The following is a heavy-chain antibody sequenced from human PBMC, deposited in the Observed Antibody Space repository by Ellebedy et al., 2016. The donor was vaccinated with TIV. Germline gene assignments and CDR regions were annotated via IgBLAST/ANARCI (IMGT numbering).Heavy chain of an antibody. Sequence: GESLKISCAASGFTFNSYWMSWVRQAPGKGLEWVANINQDGSRIYYVDPVKGRFTISRDNAKNSVYLRMNTRRVEDTAVYHCVRDGAYGDYSPGYYGMDVWGQGTTVTVSS. CDR1: GFTFNSYW. CDR2: INQDGSRI. D-gene: IGHD4-23*01. J-gene: IGHJ6*02. CDR3: VRDGAYGDYSPGYYGMDV. V-gene: IGHV3-7*03.